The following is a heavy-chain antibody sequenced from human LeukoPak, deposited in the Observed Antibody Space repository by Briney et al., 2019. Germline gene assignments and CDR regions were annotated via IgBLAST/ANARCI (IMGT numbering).Heavy chain of an antibody. CDR2: IYYSGST. D-gene: IGHD3-16*01. CDR1: GGSISSYY. Sequence: SETLSLTCTVSGGSISSYYWSWIRQPPGKGLEWIGYIYYSGSTNYNPSLKSRVTISVDTSKNQFSLKLSSVTAADTAVYYCARQFGGLYYYYMDVWGKGTTVTISS. CDR3: ARQFGGLYYYYMDV. J-gene: IGHJ6*03. V-gene: IGHV4-59*08.